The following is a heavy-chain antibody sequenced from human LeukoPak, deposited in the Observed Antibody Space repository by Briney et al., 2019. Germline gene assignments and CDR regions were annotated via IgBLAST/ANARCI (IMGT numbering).Heavy chain of an antibody. D-gene: IGHD5-24*01. Sequence: GGSLRLSCAASGFSFDDYAMHWVRQAPGKGLEWVSGISWNSGSIGYADSVKGRFTTSRDNAKNSLYLQMNSLRAEDTALYYCARLVGDGYNLFDSWGQGTLVTVSS. J-gene: IGHJ4*02. CDR1: GFSFDDYA. V-gene: IGHV3-9*01. CDR3: ARLVGDGYNLFDS. CDR2: ISWNSGSI.